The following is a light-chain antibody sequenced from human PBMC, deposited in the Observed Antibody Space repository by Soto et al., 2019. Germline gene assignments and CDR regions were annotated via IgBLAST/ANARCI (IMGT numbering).Light chain of an antibody. Sequence: DIQLTQSPSSVSASVGDSVTLTCRASQAISTWLVWYQQRPGKAPQLLIFGASSLQSGVPSRFSGRGSGTDFTLTISSLQPEDFATYYCQQTNSFPYTFGQGAKLDIK. CDR1: QAISTW. CDR3: QQTNSFPYT. J-gene: IGKJ2*01. CDR2: GAS. V-gene: IGKV1-12*01.